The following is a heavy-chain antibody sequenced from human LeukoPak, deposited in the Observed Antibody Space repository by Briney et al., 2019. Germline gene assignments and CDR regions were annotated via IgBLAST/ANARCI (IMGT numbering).Heavy chain of an antibody. V-gene: IGHV1-2*02. CDR3: ARDRSYYYDSSVLNY. J-gene: IGHJ4*02. CDR1: GYTFTGYY. D-gene: IGHD3-22*01. CDR2: INPNSGGT. Sequence: GASVKVSCTASGYTFTGYYMRWVRQAPGQGLEWMGWINPNSGGTNYAQKFQGRVTMTRDTSISTAYMELSRLRSDDTAVYYCARDRSYYYDSSVLNYWGQGTLVTVSS.